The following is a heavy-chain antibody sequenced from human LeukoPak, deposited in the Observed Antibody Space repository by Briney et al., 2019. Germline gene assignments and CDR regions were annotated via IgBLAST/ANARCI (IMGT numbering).Heavy chain of an antibody. D-gene: IGHD5-18*01. V-gene: IGHV3-48*03. J-gene: IGHJ4*02. CDR1: GFSFISYE. Sequence: GGSLRLSCAASGFSFISYEMNWVRQAPVEGLEWVSCITSTANTLYYEDSVKGRFSVSRDNARNSLFLQLNSLRAEDTAVYYCARDGPGYSFDSWGQGTLVAVSS. CDR3: ARDGPGYSFDS. CDR2: ITSTANTL.